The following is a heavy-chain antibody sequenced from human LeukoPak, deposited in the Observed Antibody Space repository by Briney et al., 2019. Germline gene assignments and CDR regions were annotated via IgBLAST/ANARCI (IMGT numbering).Heavy chain of an antibody. D-gene: IGHD2-21*02. Sequence: SETLSLTCTVSGGSISSYYWSWIRQPPGKGLEWIGYLYYSGSTNYNLSLKSRVTISVDTYKHQFSLNLSSVTAADTAVYYCARVGGDLEYYFDYWGQGTLVTVSS. CDR1: GGSISSYY. CDR2: LYYSGST. J-gene: IGHJ4*02. V-gene: IGHV4-59*01. CDR3: ARVGGDLEYYFDY.